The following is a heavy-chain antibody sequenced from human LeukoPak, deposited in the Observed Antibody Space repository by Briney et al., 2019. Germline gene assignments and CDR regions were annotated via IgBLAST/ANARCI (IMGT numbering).Heavy chain of an antibody. V-gene: IGHV5-51*03. Sequence: KPGESLKISCKGSGYSFTSYWIGWVRQMPGKGLEWMGIIYPGDSDTRYSPSFQGQVPISADKSITTAYLQWSSLKASDTAMYYCARVVDGYNLHWYFDLWGRGTLVTVSS. CDR1: GYSFTSYW. CDR3: ARVVDGYNLHWYFDL. J-gene: IGHJ2*01. D-gene: IGHD5-24*01. CDR2: IYPGDSDT.